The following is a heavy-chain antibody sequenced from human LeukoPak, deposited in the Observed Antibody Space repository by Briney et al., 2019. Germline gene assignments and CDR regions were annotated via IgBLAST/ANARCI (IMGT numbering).Heavy chain of an antibody. CDR3: ARGLVAVAGRWWFDP. CDR1: GGSISSYY. J-gene: IGHJ5*02. CDR2: IYYSGST. V-gene: IGHV4-59*01. Sequence: SETLSLTCTVSGGSISSYYWSWIRQPPGKGLEWIGYIYYSGSTNYNPSLKSRVTISIDTSKNQFSLKLSSVTAADTAVYYCARGLVAVAGRWWFDPWGQGTLVTVSS. D-gene: IGHD6-19*01.